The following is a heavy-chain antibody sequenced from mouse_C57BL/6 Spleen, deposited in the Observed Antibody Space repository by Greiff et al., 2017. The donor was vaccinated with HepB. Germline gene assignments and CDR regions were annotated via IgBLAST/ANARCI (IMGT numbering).Heavy chain of an antibody. CDR2: IDPETGGT. CDR1: GYTFTDYE. V-gene: IGHV1-15*01. J-gene: IGHJ1*03. D-gene: IGHD4-1*01. Sequence: QVQLQQSGAELVRPGASVTLSCKASGYTFTDYEMHWVKQTPVHGLEWIGAIDPETGGTAYNQKFKGKAILTADKSSSTAYMELRSLTSGDSAVYYCTRDLGHWYFDVWGTGTTVTVSS. CDR3: TRDLGHWYFDV.